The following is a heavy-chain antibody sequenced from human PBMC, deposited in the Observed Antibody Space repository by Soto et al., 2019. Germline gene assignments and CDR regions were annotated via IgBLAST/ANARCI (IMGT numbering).Heavy chain of an antibody. Sequence: GASVKVSCKASGYTFTSYGISWVRQAPGQGLEWMGWISAYNGNTNYAQKLQGRVTMTTDTSTSTAYMELRSLRSDDTAVYYCARVRIAAARTGLPYYYGMDVWGQGTTVTVSS. V-gene: IGHV1-18*04. CDR2: ISAYNGNT. D-gene: IGHD6-6*01. J-gene: IGHJ6*02. CDR1: GYTFTSYG. CDR3: ARVRIAAARTGLPYYYGMDV.